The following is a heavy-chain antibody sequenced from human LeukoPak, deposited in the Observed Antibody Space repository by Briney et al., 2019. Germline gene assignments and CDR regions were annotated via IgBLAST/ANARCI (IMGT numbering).Heavy chain of an antibody. CDR2: FDPEDGET. CDR3: ATAGPLRLGELSLPDPFDY. D-gene: IGHD3-16*02. CDR1: GYTLTELS. J-gene: IGHJ4*02. V-gene: IGHV1-24*01. Sequence: WASVKVSCKVSGYTLTELSMHWVRQAPGKGLEWMGGFDPEDGETIYAQKFQGRVTMTEDTSTDTAYMELSSLRSEDTAVYYCATAGPLRLGELSLPDPFDYWGQGTLVTVSS.